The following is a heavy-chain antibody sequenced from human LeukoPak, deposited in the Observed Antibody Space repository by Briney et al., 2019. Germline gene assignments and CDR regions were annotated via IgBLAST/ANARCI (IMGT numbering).Heavy chain of an antibody. CDR2: INPNSGGT. CDR1: GYTFTGCY. Sequence: ASVRVSCKASGYTFTGCYMHWVRQAPGQGLEGMGWINPNSGGTNYAQKFQGRVTMTRDTSISTAYMELSRLRSDDTAVYYCARDQMATSHDAFDIWGQGTMVTVSS. J-gene: IGHJ3*02. V-gene: IGHV1-2*02. D-gene: IGHD5-24*01. CDR3: ARDQMATSHDAFDI.